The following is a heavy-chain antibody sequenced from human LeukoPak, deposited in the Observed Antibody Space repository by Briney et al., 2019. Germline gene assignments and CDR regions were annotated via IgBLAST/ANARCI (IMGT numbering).Heavy chain of an antibody. Sequence: GGSLRLSCAASGFTFSSYAMSWVRQAPGKGLEWVSAISGSGGSTYYADSVKGRFTISSDTSKNTLYLQINRLRAEDTAVYYCAKDIVVVVAATPHDAFDIWVQGAMVTVSS. CDR3: AKDIVVVVAATPHDAFDI. J-gene: IGHJ3*02. D-gene: IGHD2-15*01. V-gene: IGHV3-23*01. CDR2: ISGSGGST. CDR1: GFTFSSYA.